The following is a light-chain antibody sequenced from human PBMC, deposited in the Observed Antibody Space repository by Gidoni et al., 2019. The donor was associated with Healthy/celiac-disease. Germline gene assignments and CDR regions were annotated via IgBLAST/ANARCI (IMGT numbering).Light chain of an antibody. CDR2: DTS. CDR1: QSVSSY. Sequence: EIVLTQPPATLSLSPGERATLSCRASQSVSSYLAWYQQKPGQAPRLLIYDTSNRATGIPARFSGSGSGTDFTLTISNLEPEDFAVYYCQQRSNWPITFGQGTRLEIK. V-gene: IGKV3-11*01. CDR3: QQRSNWPIT. J-gene: IGKJ5*01.